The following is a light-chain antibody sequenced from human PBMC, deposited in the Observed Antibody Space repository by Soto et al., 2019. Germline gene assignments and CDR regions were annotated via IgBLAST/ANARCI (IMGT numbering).Light chain of an antibody. CDR3: QQSYSTHPWT. CDR1: QSISSY. V-gene: IGKV1-39*01. CDR2: AAS. J-gene: IGKJ1*01. Sequence: EIQMTKSPSSLSASVGDIVTISCRASQSISSYLNWYQQKPGKAPKLLIYAASSLQSGVPSRFSGSGSGTDFTLTISSLQPEDFATYYCQQSYSTHPWTFGQGTKVDIK.